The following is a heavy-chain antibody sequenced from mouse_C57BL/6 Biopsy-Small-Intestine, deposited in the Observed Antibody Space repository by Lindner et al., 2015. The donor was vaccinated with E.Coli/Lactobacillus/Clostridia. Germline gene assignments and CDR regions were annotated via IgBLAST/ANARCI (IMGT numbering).Heavy chain of an antibody. CDR1: GYTFTEYT. D-gene: IGHD4-1*01. V-gene: IGHV1-62-2*01. Sequence: VQLQESGAELVKPGASVKLSCKASGYTFTEYTIHWVKQRSGQGLEWIGWFYPRDGSSKYNEKFKGKATLTVDTSSSTAYMELRSLTSDDSAVYYCASLTGTKGYFDYWGQGTTLTVSS. J-gene: IGHJ2*01. CDR2: FYPRDGSS. CDR3: ASLTGTKGYFDY.